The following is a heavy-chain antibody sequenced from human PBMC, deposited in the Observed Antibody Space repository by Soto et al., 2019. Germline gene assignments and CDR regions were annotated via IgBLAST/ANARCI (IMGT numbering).Heavy chain of an antibody. CDR1: GFTFSSYA. D-gene: IGHD3-10*01. J-gene: IGHJ4*02. Sequence: QVQLVESGGGVVQPGRSLRLSCAASGFTFSSYAMHWVRQAPGKGLECVAVISYDGSNKYYADSVKGRFTISRDNSKNTLYLQMNSLRAEDTAVYYCARGEVYYGSGRYYFDYWGQGTLVTVSS. CDR3: ARGEVYYGSGRYYFDY. V-gene: IGHV3-30-3*01. CDR2: ISYDGSNK.